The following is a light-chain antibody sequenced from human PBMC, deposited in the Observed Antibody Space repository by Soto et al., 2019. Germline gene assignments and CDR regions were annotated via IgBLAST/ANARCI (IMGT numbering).Light chain of an antibody. Sequence: DIQMTQSPSSLSASAGDRVTITCRASQGVGNSLDWYQQKPGKAPKRLIYEISSLQTGVPSRFSGTGSGTEFTLTISGLQPEDFATYYCLQHTSYPITFGPGTKVDIK. CDR2: EIS. CDR3: LQHTSYPIT. CDR1: QGVGNS. J-gene: IGKJ3*01. V-gene: IGKV1-17*01.